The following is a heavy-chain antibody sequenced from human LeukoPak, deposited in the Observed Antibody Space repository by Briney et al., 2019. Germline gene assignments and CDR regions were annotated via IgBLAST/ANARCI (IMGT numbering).Heavy chain of an antibody. CDR1: GGSISSGSYY. CDR3: AREGNGDPRFFDY. Sequence: SETLSLTCTVSGGSISSGSYYWSWIRQPAGKGLEWIGRIYTSGSTNYNPSLKSRVTISVDTSKNQFSLKLSSVTAADTAVYYCAREGNGDPRFFDYWGQGTLVTVSS. D-gene: IGHD2-8*01. CDR2: IYTSGST. J-gene: IGHJ4*02. V-gene: IGHV4-61*02.